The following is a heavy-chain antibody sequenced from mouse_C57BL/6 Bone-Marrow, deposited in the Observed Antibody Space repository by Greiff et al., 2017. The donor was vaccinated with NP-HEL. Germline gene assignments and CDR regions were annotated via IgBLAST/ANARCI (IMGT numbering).Heavy chain of an antibody. CDR2: ISSGSSTI. CDR3: ARPPHDYGSSYWYYGV. V-gene: IGHV5-17*01. J-gene: IGHJ1*03. CDR1: GFTFSDYG. D-gene: IGHD1-1*01. Sequence: EVKVVESGGGLVKPGGSLKLSCAASGFTFSDYGMHWVRQAPEKGLEWVAYISSGSSTIYYADRVKGRITISRDNAKNTLFLQMTSLRSEDTAMEYCARPPHDYGSSYWYYGVWGTGTTVTVSS.